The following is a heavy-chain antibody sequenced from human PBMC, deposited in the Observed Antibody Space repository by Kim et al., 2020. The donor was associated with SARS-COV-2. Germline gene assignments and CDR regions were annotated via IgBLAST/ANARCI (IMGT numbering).Heavy chain of an antibody. CDR1: GFTFDDYA. CDR3: AKGPAYYGSGSYFSGTLDY. D-gene: IGHD3-10*01. CDR2: ISWNSGSI. V-gene: IGHV3-9*01. Sequence: GGSLRLSCAASGFTFDDYAMHWVRQAPGKGLEWVSGISWNSGSIGYADSVKGRFTISRDNAKNSLYLQMNSLRAEDTALYYCAKGPAYYGSGSYFSGTLDYWGQGTLVTVSS. J-gene: IGHJ4*02.